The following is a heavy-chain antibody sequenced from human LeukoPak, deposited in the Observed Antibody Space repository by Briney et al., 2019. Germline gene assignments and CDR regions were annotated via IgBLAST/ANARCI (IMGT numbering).Heavy chain of an antibody. J-gene: IGHJ4*02. D-gene: IGHD2-21*02. CDR1: GYTFTGYY. V-gene: IGHV1-2*02. CDR3: ARDYCGGDCFPDY. Sequence: RASVKVSCKASGYTFTGYYVHWVRQAPGQGLEWMGWINPNSGDTNYAQKFQGRVTMTRDTSISTAYMELSRLRSDDTAVYYCARDYCGGDCFPDYWGQGTLVTVSS. CDR2: INPNSGDT.